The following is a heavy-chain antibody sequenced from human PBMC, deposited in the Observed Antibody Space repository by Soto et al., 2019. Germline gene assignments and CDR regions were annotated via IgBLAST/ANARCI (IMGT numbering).Heavy chain of an antibody. CDR2: IYYSGST. Sequence: PGKGLEWIGYIYYSGSTFFNPSLKSRVTISKDTSRNQFSLKLSSVTAADTAVYYCARGVTVAGTGRYYYYGMDVWGQGTTVTVSS. V-gene: IGHV4-31*02. D-gene: IGHD6-19*01. CDR3: ARGVTVAGTGRYYYYGMDV. J-gene: IGHJ6*02.